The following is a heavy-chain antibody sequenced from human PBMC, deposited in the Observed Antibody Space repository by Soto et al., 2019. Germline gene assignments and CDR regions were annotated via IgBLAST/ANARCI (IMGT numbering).Heavy chain of an antibody. CDR3: ARPDYSDGRNCFDP. V-gene: IGHV4-39*01. Sequence: QLQLQESGPGLVKPSETLYLTCTVSGCSISSSSYYWGWIRQPPGKGLEWIGSIYYSGSTYYNPSLKTRVTISVDTCKNQFSLKLISVTAADTAVYYFARPDYSDGRNCFDPWGQGTLVTVSS. J-gene: IGHJ5*02. CDR1: GCSISSSSYY. CDR2: IYYSGST. D-gene: IGHD4-17*01.